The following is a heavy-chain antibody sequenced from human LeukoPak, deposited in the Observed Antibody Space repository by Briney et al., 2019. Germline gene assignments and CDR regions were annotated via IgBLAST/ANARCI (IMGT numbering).Heavy chain of an antibody. Sequence: PSETLSLTCSVSGGSIKNYFWSWVRQPPGKGLEWIGYIYYSGSTTYNPSLESRVTISVDTSKNQFSLKLSSVTAADTAVYYCASPILGWGQGTLVTVSS. J-gene: IGHJ4*02. V-gene: IGHV4-59*01. CDR3: ASPILG. CDR1: GGSIKNYF. CDR2: IYYSGST. D-gene: IGHD2-2*02.